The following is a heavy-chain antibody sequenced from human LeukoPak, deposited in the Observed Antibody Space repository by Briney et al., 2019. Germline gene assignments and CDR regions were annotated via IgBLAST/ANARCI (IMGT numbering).Heavy chain of an antibody. CDR1: GGSISSGNYY. CDR3: AASGHSAA. Sequence: SQTLSLTCTVSGGSISSGNYYWSWIRQPAGKGLEWIGRIYTSGSTNYNPSLKSRVTISVDTSKNQFSLKLSSVTAADTAVYYCAASGHSAAWGQGTLVTVSS. D-gene: IGHD2-15*01. V-gene: IGHV4-61*02. CDR2: IYTSGST. J-gene: IGHJ5*02.